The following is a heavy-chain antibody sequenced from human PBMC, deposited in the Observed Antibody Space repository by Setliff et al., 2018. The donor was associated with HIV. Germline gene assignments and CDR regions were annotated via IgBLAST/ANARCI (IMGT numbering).Heavy chain of an antibody. V-gene: IGHV3-7*01. D-gene: IGHD2-21*01. CDR1: GFTFSSYW. J-gene: IGHJ4*02. CDR3: VRDLARVIAH. CDR2: VTPDGGDK. Sequence: SLRLSCAASGFTFSSYWMSWVRQTPGKGLEWVASVTPDGGDKYYANSMRGRFTISRDSGKNAVYLQMNSLTAEDTALYYCVRDLARVIAHWGQGTLVTVSS.